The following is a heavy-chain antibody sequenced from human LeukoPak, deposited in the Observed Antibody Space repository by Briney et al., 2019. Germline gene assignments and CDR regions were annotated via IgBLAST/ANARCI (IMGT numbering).Heavy chain of an antibody. CDR3: AKEVLRDYFDY. CDR2: ISGGGFNT. J-gene: IGHJ4*02. CDR1: GFTFSSYA. V-gene: IGHV3-23*01. Sequence: GGSLRLSCAASGFTFSSYAMSWVRQAPGKGLEWVSAISGGGFNTYYADSVKGRFTISRDNTKNTLYLQLNSLRAEDTAIYYCAKEVLRDYFDYWGQGTLVTVPS. D-gene: IGHD3-10*01.